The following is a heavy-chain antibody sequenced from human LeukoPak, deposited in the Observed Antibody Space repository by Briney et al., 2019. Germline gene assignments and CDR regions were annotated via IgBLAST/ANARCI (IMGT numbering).Heavy chain of an antibody. CDR2: ISSSSSTI. CDR3: ARVAAAAGY. CDR1: GFTFSSYS. J-gene: IGHJ4*02. V-gene: IGHV3-48*01. Sequence: GGSLRLSCAASGFTFSSYSMNWVRPAPGKGLEWVSYISSSSSTIYYADSVKGRFTISRDNAKNSLYLQMNSLRAEDTGVYYCARVAAAAGYWDQGTLVTVSS. D-gene: IGHD6-13*01.